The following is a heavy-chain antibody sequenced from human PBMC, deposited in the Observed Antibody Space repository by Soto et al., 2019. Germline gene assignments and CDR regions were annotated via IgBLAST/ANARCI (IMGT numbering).Heavy chain of an antibody. V-gene: IGHV1-18*01. J-gene: IGHJ4*02. D-gene: IGHD1-1*01. CDR2: ISASNGNT. CDR1: GYTFTSYG. CDR3: ARAVEMGTNIYYFDY. Sequence: QVQLVQSGAEVKNSGASVKVSCKASGYTFTSYGFSWVRQAPGQGLEWMGWISASNGNTNYAQKLQGRVTMTTDTSTGTAYMELRSLRSDDTATYYCARAVEMGTNIYYFDYWGQGTLVTVSS.